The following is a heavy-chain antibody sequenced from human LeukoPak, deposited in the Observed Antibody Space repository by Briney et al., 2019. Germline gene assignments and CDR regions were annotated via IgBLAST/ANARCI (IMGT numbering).Heavy chain of an antibody. CDR2: INPSGGST. Sequence: ASVKVSCKASGYIFTNYHMHWVRQAPGQGLEWMGIINPSGGSTSYAQKFQGRVTMTRDTSTSTVYMELSSLRSEDTAVYYCARDRSTISPTRYYYYMDVWGKGTAVTISS. V-gene: IGHV1-46*01. J-gene: IGHJ6*03. CDR1: GYIFTNYH. CDR3: ARDRSTISPTRYYYYMDV. D-gene: IGHD5/OR15-5a*01.